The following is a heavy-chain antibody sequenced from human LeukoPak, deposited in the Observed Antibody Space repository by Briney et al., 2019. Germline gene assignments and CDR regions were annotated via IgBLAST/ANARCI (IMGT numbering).Heavy chain of an antibody. J-gene: IGHJ3*02. CDR3: ARAGGSGWPNDAFDI. V-gene: IGHV1-46*01. CDR1: GYTFTSYY. CDR2: INPSGGST. D-gene: IGHD6-19*01. Sequence: GASVKVSCKASGYTFTSYYMHWVRQAPAQGLEWMGIINPSGGSTSYAQKFQGRVTMTRDMSTSTVYMELSSLRSEDTAVYYCARAGGSGWPNDAFDIWGQGTMVTVSS.